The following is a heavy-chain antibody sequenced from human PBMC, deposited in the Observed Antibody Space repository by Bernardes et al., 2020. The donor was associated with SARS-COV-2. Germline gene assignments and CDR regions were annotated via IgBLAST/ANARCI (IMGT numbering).Heavy chain of an antibody. Sequence: SETLSLTCIVPGGSISSSFYYWGWIRQPPGKGLEWIGSIFYSGSTHYNPSLKSRVTISVDTSKNQFSLKLSSVTAADTAVYHCARQDFIAAAGTRWFDPWGQGTLVTVSS. CDR1: GGSISSSFYY. CDR2: IFYSGST. D-gene: IGHD6-13*01. J-gene: IGHJ5*02. CDR3: ARQDFIAAAGTRWFDP. V-gene: IGHV4-39*01.